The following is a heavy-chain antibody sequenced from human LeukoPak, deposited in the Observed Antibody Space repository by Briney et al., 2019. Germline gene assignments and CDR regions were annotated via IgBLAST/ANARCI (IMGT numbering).Heavy chain of an antibody. Sequence: PGGSLRLSCAASGYTFSSYWMHWVRQAPGKGLVWVSRINSDGSSTSYADSVKGRFTISRDNAKNTLYLQMNSLRAEDTAVYYCARGYSSGWYDYWGQGTLVTVSS. D-gene: IGHD6-19*01. CDR1: GYTFSSYW. J-gene: IGHJ4*02. CDR2: INSDGSST. CDR3: ARGYSSGWYDY. V-gene: IGHV3-74*01.